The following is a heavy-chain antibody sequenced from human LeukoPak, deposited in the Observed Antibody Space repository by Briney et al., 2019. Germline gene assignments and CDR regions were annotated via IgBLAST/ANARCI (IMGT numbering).Heavy chain of an antibody. D-gene: IGHD6-13*01. Sequence: ASVKVSCKASGYTFTSYYMHWVRQAPGQGLEWMGWINPNSGGTNYAQKFQGRVTMTRDTSISTAYMELSRLRSDDTAVYYCASHSSSWYGIDYWGQGTLVTVSS. CDR2: INPNSGGT. V-gene: IGHV1-2*02. CDR1: GYTFTSYY. J-gene: IGHJ4*02. CDR3: ASHSSSWYGIDY.